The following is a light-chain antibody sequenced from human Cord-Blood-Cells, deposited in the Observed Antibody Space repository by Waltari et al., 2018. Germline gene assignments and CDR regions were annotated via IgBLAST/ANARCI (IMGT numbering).Light chain of an antibody. CDR3: QQSYSTPRT. CDR2: AAS. J-gene: IGKJ1*01. Sequence: DIQMTQSPSSLSASVEDRVTITGRANQSISSYLNWYQQKPGKAPKLLIYAASSLQRGVPSRFSGSGSGTDFTLTISSLQPEDFATYYCQQSYSTPRTFGQGTKVEIK. V-gene: IGKV1-39*01. CDR1: QSISSY.